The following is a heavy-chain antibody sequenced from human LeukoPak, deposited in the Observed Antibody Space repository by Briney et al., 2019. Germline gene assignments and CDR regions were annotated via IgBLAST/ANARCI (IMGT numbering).Heavy chain of an antibody. V-gene: IGHV1-8*03. Sequence: GASVKVSSTASVYTLTTYDINWVRQAPGQGLEWMGWMNPNIGNTGYAEKFPGRVTITRDTFITTAYMELSSLRSEVSAVYYCARGPAYSNYGASYYYYMDVWGKGTTVTVSS. D-gene: IGHD4-11*01. J-gene: IGHJ6*03. CDR2: MNPNIGNT. CDR3: ARGPAYSNYGASYYYYMDV. CDR1: VYTLTTYD.